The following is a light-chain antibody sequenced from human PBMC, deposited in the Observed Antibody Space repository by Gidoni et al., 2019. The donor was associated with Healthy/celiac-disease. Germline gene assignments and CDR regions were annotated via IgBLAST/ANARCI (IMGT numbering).Light chain of an antibody. CDR2: EDR. Sequence: QSALTQPASASGPPGQSTPISCTGTSSAVGSYNLVSWYQQHPGKAAKLMIYEDRKRPSGVSNRFSGSKSGNTASLTISGLQAEDEADDYCCSYAGSSTYVFGTGTKVTVL. CDR3: CSYAGSSTYV. J-gene: IGLJ1*01. V-gene: IGLV2-23*01. CDR1: SSAVGSYNL.